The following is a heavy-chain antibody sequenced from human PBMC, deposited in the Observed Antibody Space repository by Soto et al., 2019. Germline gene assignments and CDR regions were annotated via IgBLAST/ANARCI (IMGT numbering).Heavy chain of an antibody. CDR2: ISGSGGST. D-gene: IGHD5-18*01. Sequence: EVQLLESGGGLVQPGGSLRLSCAASGFTFSSYIMSWVRQAPGQGLEWVSAISGSGGSTYYADSVKGRFTISRDNSKNTRYLEMNRLRVEDTDIDYCANAGGYNYGYVNSFDSWGQGTLVTVSS. V-gene: IGHV3-23*01. J-gene: IGHJ4*02. CDR3: ANAGGYNYGYVNSFDS. CDR1: GFTFSSYI.